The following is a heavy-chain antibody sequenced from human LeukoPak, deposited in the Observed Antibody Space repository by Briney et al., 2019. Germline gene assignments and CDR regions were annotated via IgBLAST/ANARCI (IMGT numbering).Heavy chain of an antibody. J-gene: IGHJ4*02. D-gene: IGHD6-13*01. CDR3: AREGSSSWYYFDY. V-gene: IGHV3-21*01. Sequence: GGSLRLSRAASGFTFSSYSMNWLRQAPGKGLEWVSSISSSSSYIYYADSVKGRFTISRDNPKNSLYLQMNSLRAEDTAVYYCAREGSSSWYYFDYWGQGTLVTVSS. CDR2: ISSSSSYI. CDR1: GFTFSSYS.